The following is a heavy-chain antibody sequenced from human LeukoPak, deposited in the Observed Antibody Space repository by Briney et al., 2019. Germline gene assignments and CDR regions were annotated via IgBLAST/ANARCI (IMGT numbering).Heavy chain of an antibody. CDR3: ARSEAVAWSFDL. J-gene: IGHJ2*01. Sequence: PGGSLRLSCAASGFTFSAYWMHWVRQAPGKGRGWVSRLNTDGSDTRYADSVQGRFTISRDNAKNTLYLQMNSLRAEDTAVYYCARSEAVAWSFDLWGRGTLVTVSS. D-gene: IGHD6-19*01. V-gene: IGHV3-74*01. CDR2: LNTDGSDT. CDR1: GFTFSAYW.